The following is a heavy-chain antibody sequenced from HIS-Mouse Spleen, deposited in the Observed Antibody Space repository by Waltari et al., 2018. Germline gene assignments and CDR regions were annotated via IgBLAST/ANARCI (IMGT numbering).Heavy chain of an antibody. CDR3: ARGPYSSYSSSEYFQH. CDR2: INHSGST. V-gene: IGHV4-34*01. J-gene: IGHJ1*01. CDR1: GGSFSGYY. D-gene: IGHD6-13*01. Sequence: QVQLQQWGAGLLKPSETLSLTCAVYGGSFSGYYWSWIRQPPGKGLEWIGEINHSGSTNYNPSLKSRVTISVDTSKNQFSLKLSSVTAADTAVYYCARGPYSSYSSSEYFQHWGQGTLVTVSS.